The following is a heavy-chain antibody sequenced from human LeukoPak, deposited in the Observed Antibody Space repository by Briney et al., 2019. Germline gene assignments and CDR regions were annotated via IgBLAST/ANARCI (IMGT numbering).Heavy chain of an antibody. V-gene: IGHV3-64D*09. Sequence: PGGSLRLSCSASGFTFSDFAFHWVRQAPGKGLEYISAISKDGGATYYADSVKGRFIISRDNSKNTLYLQMSSLRAEDTAIYYCVKTSTDYYYDYWGQGTLVTVSS. CDR3: VKTSTDYYYDY. CDR1: GFTFSDFA. CDR2: ISKDGGAT. D-gene: IGHD1-1*01. J-gene: IGHJ4*02.